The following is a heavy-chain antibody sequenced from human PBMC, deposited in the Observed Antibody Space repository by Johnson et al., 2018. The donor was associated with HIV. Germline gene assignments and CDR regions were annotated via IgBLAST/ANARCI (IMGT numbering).Heavy chain of an antibody. CDR2: IWYDGSNK. V-gene: IGHV3-33*06. Sequence: QVQLVESGGGVVQPGRSLRLSCAASGFTFSSYGMHWVRQAPGKGLEWVAVIWYDGSNKYYADSVKGRFTISRDNSKNTLYLQMKSLRTEDSGVYYCAKAYCPGCDAFDIWGQGTMVTGSS. CDR1: GFTFSSYG. D-gene: IGHD2-21*01. J-gene: IGHJ3*02. CDR3: AKAYCPGCDAFDI.